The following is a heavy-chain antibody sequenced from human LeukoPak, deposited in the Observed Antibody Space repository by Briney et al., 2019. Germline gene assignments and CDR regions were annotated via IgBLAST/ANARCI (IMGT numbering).Heavy chain of an antibody. D-gene: IGHD3-22*01. CDR2: INHSGST. CDR3: ARDAQTYYYDSSTYGGMDV. J-gene: IGHJ6*02. V-gene: IGHV4-34*01. Sequence: SETLSLTCAVYGGSFSGYYWSWIRQPPGNGLEWIGEINHSGSTNYNPSLKSRVTISVDTSKNQFSLKLSSATAADTAVYYCARDAQTYYYDSSTYGGMDVWGQGTTVTVSS. CDR1: GGSFSGYY.